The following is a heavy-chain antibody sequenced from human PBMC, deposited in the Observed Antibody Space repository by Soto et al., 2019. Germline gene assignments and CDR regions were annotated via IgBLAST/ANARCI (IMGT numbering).Heavy chain of an antibody. CDR2: IIPIFGTA. CDR1: GGTFSSYA. V-gene: IGHV1-69*13. J-gene: IGHJ4*02. Sequence: SVKVSCKASGGTFSSYAISWVRQAPGQGLEWMGGIIPIFGTANYAQKFQGRVTITADESTSTAYMELSSLRSEDTAVYYRASDLSGASLAGNEGYWGQGTLVTVSS. D-gene: IGHD6-19*01. CDR3: ASDLSGASLAGNEGY.